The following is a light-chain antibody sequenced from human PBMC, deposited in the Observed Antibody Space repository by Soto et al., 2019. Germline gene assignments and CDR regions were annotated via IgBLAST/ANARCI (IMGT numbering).Light chain of an antibody. J-gene: IGLJ3*02. CDR3: HWV. CDR2: LSSDGSH. V-gene: IGLV4-69*02. Sequence: QLVLTQSPFASASLGASVRLTCTLSSGHSSNAIAWHQQQPEKGPRFLMRLSSDGSHSKGDGIPDRFSGSSSGAERYLTISSLQSEDEADEGHHWVFGGGTKLTVL. CDR1: SGHSSNA.